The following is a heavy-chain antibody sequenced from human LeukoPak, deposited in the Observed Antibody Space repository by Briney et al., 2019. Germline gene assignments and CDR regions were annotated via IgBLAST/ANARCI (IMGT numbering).Heavy chain of an antibody. V-gene: IGHV3-30-3*01. CDR2: ISYDGNNK. Sequence: GRSLRLSCAASGFTFSSYAMHWVRQAPGKGLEWVAVISYDGNNKYYADSVKGRFTISRDNSKNTLYLQMNSLRAEDTAVYYCARGPPIDYWGQGTLVTVSS. J-gene: IGHJ4*02. CDR1: GFTFSSYA. CDR3: ARGPPIDY.